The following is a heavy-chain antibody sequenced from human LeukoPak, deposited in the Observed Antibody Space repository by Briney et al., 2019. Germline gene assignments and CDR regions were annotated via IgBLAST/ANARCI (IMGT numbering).Heavy chain of an antibody. D-gene: IGHD3-3*01. Sequence: GALRLSCAASGSIFSNYVMSWGRQAPGKGLEWVSGVSASGDRTYYGDSVKGRFTISRDNSKNTLYLQMNSLRAEDTAVYYCAKDLANITIFGALQQWGQGTLVTVSS. CDR1: GSIFSNYV. CDR3: AKDLANITIFGALQQ. CDR2: VSASGDRT. V-gene: IGHV3-23*01. J-gene: IGHJ1*01.